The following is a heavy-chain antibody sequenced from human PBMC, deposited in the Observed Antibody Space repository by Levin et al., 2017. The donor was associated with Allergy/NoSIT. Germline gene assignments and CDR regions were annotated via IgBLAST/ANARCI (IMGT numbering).Heavy chain of an antibody. CDR1: GFTFSSSE. CDR3: ARPGRRVVQAA. Sequence: GGSLRLSCAASGFTFSSSEMNWVRQAPGKGLEWVSYISRGGGTIYNADSVKGRFTISRDNAKNSLYLQMSSLRVEDTAVYYCARPGRRVVQAAWGQGALVTVSS. V-gene: IGHV3-48*03. J-gene: IGHJ4*02. D-gene: IGHD2-15*01. CDR2: ISRGGGTI.